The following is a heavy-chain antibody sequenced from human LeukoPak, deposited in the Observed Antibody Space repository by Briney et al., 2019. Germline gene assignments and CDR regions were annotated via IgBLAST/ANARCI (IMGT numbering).Heavy chain of an antibody. CDR2: INPNSGGT. D-gene: IGHD2-2*01. Sequence: ASVKVSCKASGYTFTGYYMHWVRQAPGQGLEWMGWINPNSGGTNYAQKFQGRVTMTRDTSISTAYMELSRLRSDDTAVYYCARGLGCGSTSCSVNWFDPWGQGTLVTVSS. CDR3: ARGLGCGSTSCSVNWFDP. CDR1: GYTFTGYY. V-gene: IGHV1-2*02. J-gene: IGHJ5*02.